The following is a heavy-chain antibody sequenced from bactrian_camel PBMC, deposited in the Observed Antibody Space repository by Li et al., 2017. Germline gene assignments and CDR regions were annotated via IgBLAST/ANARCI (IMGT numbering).Heavy chain of an antibody. Sequence: HVQLVESGGGLVQLGGSLRLSCVASGFAFSNFWMGWVRQAPGKELEWVSTISRDSATTCYADSVKGRFTKSRDNDKNTMYLEMNSLKSDDTALYFCATYGWQINRYEYYSWGQGTQVTVS. J-gene: IGHJ4*01. CDR3: ATYGWQINRYEYYS. V-gene: IGHV3S1*01. D-gene: IGHD3*01. CDR1: GFAFSNFW. CDR2: ISRDSATT.